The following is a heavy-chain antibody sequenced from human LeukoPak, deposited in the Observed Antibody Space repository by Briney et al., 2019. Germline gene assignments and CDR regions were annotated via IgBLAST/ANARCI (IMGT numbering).Heavy chain of an antibody. Sequence: SVKVSCKASGYTFTSYGISWVRQAPGQGLEWMGWISAYNGNTNYAQKLQGRVTMTTDTSTSTAYMELRSLRSDDTAVYYCARDYPPKGSSSWYFYYYGMDVWGQGTTVTVSS. D-gene: IGHD6-13*01. CDR1: GYTFTSYG. V-gene: IGHV1-18*01. CDR2: ISAYNGNT. J-gene: IGHJ6*02. CDR3: ARDYPPKGSSSWYFYYYGMDV.